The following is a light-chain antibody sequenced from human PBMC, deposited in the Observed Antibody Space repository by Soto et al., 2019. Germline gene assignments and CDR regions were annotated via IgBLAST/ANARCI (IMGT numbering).Light chain of an antibody. CDR3: QQAYSAPIT. Sequence: DIQMTQSPSTLSGSVGDRVTITCRASQTISNYLNWYQQKPGKAPILLIFMSYSLQSGVPSRFSGSGSGTDFTLTISSLQPEDFATYYCQQAYSAPITFGQGTRLEIK. J-gene: IGKJ5*01. V-gene: IGKV1-39*01. CDR2: MSY. CDR1: QTISNY.